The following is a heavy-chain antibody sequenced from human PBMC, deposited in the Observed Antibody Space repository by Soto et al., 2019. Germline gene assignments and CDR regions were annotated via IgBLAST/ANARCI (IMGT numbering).Heavy chain of an antibody. CDR3: ARTRHDYLTHYQYYYYYYMDV. CDR2: ISSSSSTI. CDR1: GFTFSSYS. Sequence: GGSLRLSCAASGFTFSSYSMNWVRQAPGKGLEWVSYISSSSSTIYYPDSVKGRFTISRAKAKNSLYLQMNSLRAEDTAVYYCARTRHDYLTHYQYYYYYYMDVWGKGTTVTVSS. J-gene: IGHJ6*03. V-gene: IGHV3-48*01. D-gene: IGHD3-9*01.